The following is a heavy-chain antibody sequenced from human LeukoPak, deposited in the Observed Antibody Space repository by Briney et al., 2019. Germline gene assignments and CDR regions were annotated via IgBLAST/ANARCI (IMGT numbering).Heavy chain of an antibody. D-gene: IGHD6-19*01. CDR1: GFTFSSYW. J-gene: IGHJ4*02. V-gene: IGHV3-74*01. CDR3: ASAAAVAGVDY. CDR2: INSDGSST. Sequence: SCKASGFTFSSYWMHWVRQAPGKGLVWVSRINSDGSSTSYADSVKGRFTISRDNAKNTLYLQMNSLRAEDTAVYYCASAAAVAGVDYWGQGTLVTVSS.